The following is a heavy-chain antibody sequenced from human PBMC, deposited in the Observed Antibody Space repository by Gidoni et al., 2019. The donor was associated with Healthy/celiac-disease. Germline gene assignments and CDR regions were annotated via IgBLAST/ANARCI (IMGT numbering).Heavy chain of an antibody. CDR1: GFTFDDYA. CDR3: AKDKLSGSPTSNWFDP. CDR2: ISWNSGSI. Sequence: GRSLRLSCAASGFTFDDYAMHWVRQAPGKGLEWVSGISWNSGSIGYADSVKGRFTISRDNDKNSLYLQMNSLRAEDTALYYCAKDKLSGSPTSNWFDPWGQGTLVTVSS. V-gene: IGHV3-9*01. J-gene: IGHJ5*02. D-gene: IGHD1-26*01.